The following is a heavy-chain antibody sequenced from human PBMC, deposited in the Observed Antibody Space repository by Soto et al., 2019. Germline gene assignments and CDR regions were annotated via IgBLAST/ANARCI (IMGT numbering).Heavy chain of an antibody. CDR3: VRDSLITMVRGVMSWFDP. D-gene: IGHD3-10*01. J-gene: IGHJ5*02. CDR2: ISAYNGNT. CDR1: GYTFTSYG. Sequence: QVQLVQSGAEVKKPGASVKVSCKASGYTFTSYGISWVRQAPGQGLEWMGWISAYNGNTNYAQKLQGRVTMTTDTSTRTAYMELRSLRSDDTAVYYCVRDSLITMVRGVMSWFDPWGQGTLVTVSS. V-gene: IGHV1-18*01.